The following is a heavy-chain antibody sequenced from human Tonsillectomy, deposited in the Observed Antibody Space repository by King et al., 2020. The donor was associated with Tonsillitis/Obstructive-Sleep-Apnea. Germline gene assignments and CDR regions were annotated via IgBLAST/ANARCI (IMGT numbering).Heavy chain of an antibody. CDR2: ISGSSSTI. D-gene: IGHD4-17*01. Sequence: VQLVESGGGLVQPGGSLRLSCAASGFTFSSYSMNWVRQAPGMGLEWVSYISGSSSTIYYADSVKGRFTISRDNAKKSLYLQMNSLRAEDTAVYFCARRDYGDYYYYYGLDVWGQGTTVTVSS. J-gene: IGHJ6*02. CDR3: ARRDYGDYYYYYGLDV. CDR1: GFTFSSYS. V-gene: IGHV3-48*04.